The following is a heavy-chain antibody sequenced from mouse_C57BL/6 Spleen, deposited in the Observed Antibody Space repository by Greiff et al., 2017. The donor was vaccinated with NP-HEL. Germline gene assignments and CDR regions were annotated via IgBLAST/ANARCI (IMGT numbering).Heavy chain of an antibody. CDR1: GYTFTSYW. D-gene: IGHD3-2*02. CDR2: IYPGSGST. V-gene: IGHV1-55*01. CDR3: AREGSSGYGAMDY. Sequence: QVQLKESGAELVKPGASVKMSCKASGYTFTSYWITWVKQRPGQGLEWIGDIYPGSGSTNYNEKFKSKATLTVDTSSSTAYMQLSSLTSEDSAVYYCAREGSSGYGAMDYWGQGTSVTVSS. J-gene: IGHJ4*01.